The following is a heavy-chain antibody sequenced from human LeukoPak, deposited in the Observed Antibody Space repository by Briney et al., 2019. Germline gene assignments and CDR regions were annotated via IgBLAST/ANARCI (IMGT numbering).Heavy chain of an antibody. V-gene: IGHV1-8*01. Sequence: GASLKVSCKASGYTFTSYAINWVRQATGQGLEWMGLMNPNGGNTGYAQKFQGRVTMTGNTSISTAYMELSSLRSEDTAVHYCARDFRGIVILTGGTDAFDIWGQGTMVTVSS. D-gene: IGHD3-9*01. CDR1: GYTFTSYA. J-gene: IGHJ3*02. CDR3: ARDFRGIVILTGGTDAFDI. CDR2: MNPNGGNT.